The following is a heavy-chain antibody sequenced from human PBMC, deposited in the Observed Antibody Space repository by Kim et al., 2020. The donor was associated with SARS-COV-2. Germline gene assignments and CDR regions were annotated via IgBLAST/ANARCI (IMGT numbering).Heavy chain of an antibody. CDR2: IYYSGST. Sequence: SETLSLTCTVSGGSISSYYWSWIRQPPGKGLEWIGYIYYSGSTNYNPSLKSRVTISVDTSKNQFSLKLSSVTAADTAVYYCARKIQLWTPIDYWGQGTLVTVSS. D-gene: IGHD5-18*01. J-gene: IGHJ4*02. CDR1: GGSISSYY. V-gene: IGHV4-59*01. CDR3: ARKIQLWTPIDY.